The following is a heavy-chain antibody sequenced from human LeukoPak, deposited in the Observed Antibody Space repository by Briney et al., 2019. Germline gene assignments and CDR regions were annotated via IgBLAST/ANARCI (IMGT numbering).Heavy chain of an antibody. V-gene: IGHV1-18*01. Sequence: ASVKVSCKASGYTFTSYGISWVRQAPGQGREWMGWISAYNGNTNYAQKLQGRVTMTTDRSTSTAYMELRSLRSDDTAVYYCAREIAYCGGDCPFDYWGQGALVTVSS. CDR2: ISAYNGNT. J-gene: IGHJ4*02. CDR3: AREIAYCGGDCPFDY. D-gene: IGHD2-21*02. CDR1: GYTFTSYG.